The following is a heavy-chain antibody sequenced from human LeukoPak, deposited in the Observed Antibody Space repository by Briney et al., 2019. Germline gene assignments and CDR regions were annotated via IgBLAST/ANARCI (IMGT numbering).Heavy chain of an antibody. D-gene: IGHD6-6*01. Sequence: GGSLRLFCAASGFTFSSYAMSWVRQAPGKGLEWVSAISGSGGSTYYADSVKGRFTISRDNSKNTLYLQMNSLRAEDTAVYYCALLGRQLTLDYWGQGTLVTVSS. CDR3: ALLGRQLTLDY. CDR1: GFTFSSYA. CDR2: ISGSGGST. J-gene: IGHJ4*02. V-gene: IGHV3-23*01.